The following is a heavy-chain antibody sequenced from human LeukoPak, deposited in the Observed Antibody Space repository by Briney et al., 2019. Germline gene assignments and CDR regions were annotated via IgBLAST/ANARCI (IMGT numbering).Heavy chain of an antibody. CDR1: GYTFTGYY. D-gene: IGHD3-10*01. Sequence: ASVKVSCKASGYTFTGYYMHWVRQAPGQGLEWMGWINPNSGGTNYAQKFQGRVTMTRDTSISTAYMELSRLRSDDTAVYYCARTPYYGSGSYYKTYYYYYMDVWGKGTTVTVSS. CDR3: ARTPYYGSGSYYKTYYYYYMDV. V-gene: IGHV1-2*02. CDR2: INPNSGGT. J-gene: IGHJ6*03.